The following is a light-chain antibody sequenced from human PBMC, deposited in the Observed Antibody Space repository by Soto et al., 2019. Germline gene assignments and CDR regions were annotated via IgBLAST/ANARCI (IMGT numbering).Light chain of an antibody. Sequence: QSVLTQPPSASGSPGQSVNISCTGTSSDIGGYNYVSWYQQHPGKAPKLMIYEVSKRPSGVPDRFSGSKSGNTASLTVSGLQAEDEADYYCSSYAGTTGVFGTGTKVTVL. CDR2: EVS. CDR3: SSYAGTTGV. J-gene: IGLJ1*01. V-gene: IGLV2-8*01. CDR1: SSDIGGYNY.